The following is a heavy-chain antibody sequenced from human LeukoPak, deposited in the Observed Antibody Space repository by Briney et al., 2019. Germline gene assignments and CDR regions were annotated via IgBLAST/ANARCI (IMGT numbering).Heavy chain of an antibody. Sequence: GGSLRLSCAASGFTFSSYSMNRVREAPGKGLEWVSSITRSSIYIYYADSVKGRFTIPRDNAKNSLYLQMNSLRAEDTAVYYCARGVSVGFDYWGQGTLVTVSS. CDR2: ITRSSIYI. CDR3: ARGVSVGFDY. CDR1: GFTFSSYS. D-gene: IGHD3-10*01. J-gene: IGHJ4*02. V-gene: IGHV3-21*01.